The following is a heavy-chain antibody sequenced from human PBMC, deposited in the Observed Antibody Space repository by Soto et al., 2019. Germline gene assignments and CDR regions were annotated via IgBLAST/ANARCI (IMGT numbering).Heavy chain of an antibody. J-gene: IGHJ4*02. D-gene: IGHD5-18*01. CDR1: GGSMSTSAYY. V-gene: IGHV4-31*03. CDR3: ARHVSAVGRRGYFDF. CDR2: IYYSGST. Sequence: SETLSLTCTFSGGSMSTSAYYWSWIRQHPGKGLEWIGYIYYSGSTFYNPSLVSRVTISVDTSKQQFSLKMTSVTAADTAIYYCARHVSAVGRRGYFDFWGLGTLVTVSS.